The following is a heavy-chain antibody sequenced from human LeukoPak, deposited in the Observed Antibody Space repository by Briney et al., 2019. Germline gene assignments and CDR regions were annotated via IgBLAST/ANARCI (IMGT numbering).Heavy chain of an antibody. CDR1: GFTFNNYA. V-gene: IGHV3-23*01. J-gene: IGHJ4*02. CDR2: IHKTGDYT. D-gene: IGHD2-2*01. Sequence: GGSLRLSCAASGFTFNNYALSWVRQAPGKGLEWVSAIHKTGDYTYYTDSAKGRFTISRDSSKSMLYLQMNSLRAEDTAVYYCAKALVVVPATMAHWGQGTLVTVSS. CDR3: AKALVVVPATMAH.